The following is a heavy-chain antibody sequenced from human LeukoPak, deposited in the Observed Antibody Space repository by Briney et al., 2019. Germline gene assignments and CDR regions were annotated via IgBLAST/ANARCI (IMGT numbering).Heavy chain of an antibody. CDR2: IYYSGST. V-gene: IGHV4-59*08. CDR1: GGSISSYY. J-gene: IGHJ4*02. D-gene: IGHD3/OR15-3a*01. Sequence: SETLSLTCTVSGGSISSYYWSWIRQPPGKGLEWIGYIYYSGSTNYNPSLRSRVTISVDTSKNQFSLKLRSVTAADTAVYYCARHFGTWGRGTLVTVSS. CDR3: ARHFGT.